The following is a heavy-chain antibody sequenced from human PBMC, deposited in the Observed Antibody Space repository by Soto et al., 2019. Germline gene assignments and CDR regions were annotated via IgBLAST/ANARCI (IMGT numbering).Heavy chain of an antibody. D-gene: IGHD3-10*01. CDR1: GGSISSGDYY. CDR2: IYYSGST. Sequence: SETLSITCTVSGGSISSGDYYWSWIRQPPGKGLEWIGYIYYSGSTYYNPSLKSRVTISVDTSKNQFSLKLSSVTAADTAVYYCARVGFGELLAHGMDVWGQGTTVTVSS. CDR3: ARVGFGELLAHGMDV. J-gene: IGHJ6*02. V-gene: IGHV4-30-4*01.